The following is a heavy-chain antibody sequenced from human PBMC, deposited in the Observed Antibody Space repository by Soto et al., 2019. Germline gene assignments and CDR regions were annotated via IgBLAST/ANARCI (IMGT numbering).Heavy chain of an antibody. V-gene: IGHV2-70*01. CDR2: INWDGDE. CDR3: AQSITRSGFFNWFDS. J-gene: IGHJ5*01. Sequence: PSQTLTLTCTFSGFSLSSIGMCVSWIRQPPDKAKKWLALINWDGDEYYSTTLETRLIIFKDTSKNQVVLTMSNMDPVDISTYYCAQSITRSGFFNWFDSWGQGTLVTVSS. CDR1: GFSLSSIGMC. D-gene: IGHD3-3*01.